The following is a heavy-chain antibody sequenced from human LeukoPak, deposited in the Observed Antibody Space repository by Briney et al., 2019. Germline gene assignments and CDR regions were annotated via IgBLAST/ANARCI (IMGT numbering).Heavy chain of an antibody. V-gene: IGHV3-23*01. D-gene: IGHD5-12*01. J-gene: IGHJ4*02. CDR1: GFTFSSYA. Sequence: GGSLRLSCAVSGFTFSSYAMSWVRQAPGKGLECVSIITGGGNIIYYAGSVKGRFTISRDNAENSLFLQMNNLRVDDTAVYYCARSGGYGWDYWGQGAVVTVSS. CDR2: ITGGGNII. CDR3: ARSGGYGWDY.